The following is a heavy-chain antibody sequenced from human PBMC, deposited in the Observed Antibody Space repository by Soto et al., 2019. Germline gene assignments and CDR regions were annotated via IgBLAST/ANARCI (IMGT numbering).Heavy chain of an antibody. CDR3: ARDFDPGAFDI. Sequence: ASVKVSCKASGGTFSSYAISWVRQAPGQGLEWMGGIIPIFGTANYAQKFQGRVTITADKSTSTAYMELSSLRSEDTAVYYCARDFDPGAFDIWGQGTMVTVSS. J-gene: IGHJ3*02. CDR2: IIPIFGTA. V-gene: IGHV1-69*06. CDR1: GGTFSSYA.